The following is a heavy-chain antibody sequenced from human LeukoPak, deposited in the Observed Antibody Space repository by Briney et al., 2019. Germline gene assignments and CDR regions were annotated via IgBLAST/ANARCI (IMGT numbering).Heavy chain of an antibody. D-gene: IGHD2-21*01. CDR1: GSTFTSYG. V-gene: IGHV1-8*03. CDR2: LNPNSGNT. Sequence: ASVKVSCKASGSTFTSYGISWVRQAPGQGLEWMGWLNPNSGNTGYAQKVQGIVTITRNTSISTAYMELSSLRSDDTAVYCCARGGVVVIAPTHYYMDVWGKGTTVTVSS. J-gene: IGHJ6*03. CDR3: ARGGVVVIAPTHYYMDV.